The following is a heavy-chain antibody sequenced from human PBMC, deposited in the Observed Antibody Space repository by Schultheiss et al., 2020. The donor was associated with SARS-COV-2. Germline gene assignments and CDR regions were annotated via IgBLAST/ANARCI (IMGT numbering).Heavy chain of an antibody. D-gene: IGHD1-14*01. J-gene: IGHJ6*02. CDR1: GFTFSSYW. CDR2: INSDGSST. CDR3: ARDIKSYYYYGMDF. V-gene: IGHV3-74*01. Sequence: GVSLRLSCAASGFTFSSYWMHWVRQAPGKGLVWVSRINSDGSSTSYADSVKGRFTISRDNAKNTLYLQMNSLRAEDTAVYYCARDIKSYYYYGMDFWGQGTTVTVSS.